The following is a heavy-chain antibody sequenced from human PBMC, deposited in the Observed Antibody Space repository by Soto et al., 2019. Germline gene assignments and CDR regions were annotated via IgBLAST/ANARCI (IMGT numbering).Heavy chain of an antibody. CDR1: GYTFTGYY. D-gene: IGHD2-2*01. J-gene: IGHJ6*02. V-gene: IGHV1-2*04. CDR3: ARSRYCISTSCYAGMDV. CDR2: INPNSGGT. Sequence: QVQLVQSGAEVKKPGASVKVSCKASGYTFTGYYMHWVRQAPGQGLEWMGWINPNSGGTNDAQKFQGWVSMTRDTSTSTAYMELSRLRSDDTAVYYCARSRYCISTSCYAGMDVWGQGTTVTVSS.